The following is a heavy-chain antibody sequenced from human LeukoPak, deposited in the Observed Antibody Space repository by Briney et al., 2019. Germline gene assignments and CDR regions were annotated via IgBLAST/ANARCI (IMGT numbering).Heavy chain of an antibody. D-gene: IGHD6-13*01. Sequence: PSETLSLTCTVSGGSISSYYWSWIRQPPGKGLEWIGYIYYSGSTNYNPSLKSRVTISVDTSKNQFSLRLSSVTAADTAVYYCAGVAAAGDFDYWGQGTLVTVSS. CDR3: AGVAAAGDFDY. V-gene: IGHV4-59*01. CDR1: GGSISSYY. J-gene: IGHJ4*02. CDR2: IYYSGST.